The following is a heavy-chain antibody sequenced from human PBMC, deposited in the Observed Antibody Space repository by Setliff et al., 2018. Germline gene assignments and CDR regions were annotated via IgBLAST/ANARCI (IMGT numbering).Heavy chain of an antibody. CDR3: ARLVRFCTRTACQRVACAES. CDR2: ISGYSGKT. V-gene: IGHV1-18*01. J-gene: IGHJ5*01. CDR1: TYALTDSV. D-gene: IGHD2-8*01. Sequence: GASVKVSCKTSTYALTDSVVSWVRQAPGHGLEWVGWISGYSGKTYYEQRLQDRVTLNTDTSTNTFYLELRSLRPDDTVVYYCARLVRFCTRTACQRVACAESWGQGTLVTVSS.